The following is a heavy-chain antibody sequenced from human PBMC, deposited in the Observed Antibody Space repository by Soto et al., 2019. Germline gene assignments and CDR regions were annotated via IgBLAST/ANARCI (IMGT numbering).Heavy chain of an antibody. D-gene: IGHD4-17*01. V-gene: IGHV3-30-3*01. CDR2: ISYDGSNK. CDR3: ARDQIGDYEAAHVGSHYGMDV. Sequence: QVQLVESGGGVVQPGRSLRLSCAASGFTFSSYAMHWVRQAPGKGLEWVAVISYDGSNKYYEDSVKGRFTISRDNSKNTLYLQMNSLRAEDTAVYYCARDQIGDYEAAHVGSHYGMDVWGQGTTVTVSS. J-gene: IGHJ6*02. CDR1: GFTFSSYA.